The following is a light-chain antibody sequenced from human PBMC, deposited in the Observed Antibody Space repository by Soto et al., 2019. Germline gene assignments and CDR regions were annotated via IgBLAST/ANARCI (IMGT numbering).Light chain of an antibody. CDR2: GAS. V-gene: IGKV3-15*01. Sequence: VMTQSPATLSLSAGERATLSCRASQSVSSNLAWYQQKPGQAPRLLIYGASTRAAGIPARFSGSGSATDFTLTISRLEPEDFAVYYCQQYGTCGQGTKVDIK. CDR3: QQYGT. CDR1: QSVSSN. J-gene: IGKJ1*01.